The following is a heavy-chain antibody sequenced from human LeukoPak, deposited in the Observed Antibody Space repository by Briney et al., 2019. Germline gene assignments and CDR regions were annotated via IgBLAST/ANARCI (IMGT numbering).Heavy chain of an antibody. D-gene: IGHD6-19*01. V-gene: IGHV4-39*01. Sequence: KPSETLSLTCTVSGGSISSSSYYWGWIRQPPGKGLEWIGSIYYSGSTYYNPSLKSRVTISVDTSKDQFSLKLSSVTAADTAVYYCARLFRGWYVGLRNWFDPWGQGTLVTVSS. J-gene: IGHJ5*02. CDR1: GGSISSSSYY. CDR2: IYYSGST. CDR3: ARLFRGWYVGLRNWFDP.